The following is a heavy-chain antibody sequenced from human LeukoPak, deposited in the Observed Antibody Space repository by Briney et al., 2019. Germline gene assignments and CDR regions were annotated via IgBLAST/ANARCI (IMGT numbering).Heavy chain of an antibody. D-gene: IGHD4-17*01. V-gene: IGHV4-34*01. Sequence: ETLSLTCAVYGGSLCVKYWSWIPHPPGRGLEWSGESDRSGSTNYTPSLKSRVTISVDTSKNQVSLKLSSVTAADTAVYYCARGGGPGDYGDYYVDYGGQGILVTVS. J-gene: IGHJ4*02. CDR1: GGSLCVKY. CDR3: ARGGGPGDYGDYYVDY. CDR2: SDRSGST.